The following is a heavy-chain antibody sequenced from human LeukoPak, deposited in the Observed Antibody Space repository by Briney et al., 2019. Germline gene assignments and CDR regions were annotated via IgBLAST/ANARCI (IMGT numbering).Heavy chain of an antibody. Sequence: SETLSLTCTVSGGSISSSSYYWGWIRQPPGKGLEWIGSIYYSGSTYYNPSLKSRVTISVDTSKNQFSLKLSSVTAADTAVYYCARDLGDGYNRHFDYWGQGTLVTVSS. V-gene: IGHV4-39*07. J-gene: IGHJ4*02. CDR3: ARDLGDGYNRHFDY. CDR2: IYYSGST. D-gene: IGHD5-24*01. CDR1: GGSISSSSYY.